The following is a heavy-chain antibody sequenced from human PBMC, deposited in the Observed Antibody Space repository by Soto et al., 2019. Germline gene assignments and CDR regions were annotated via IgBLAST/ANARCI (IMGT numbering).Heavy chain of an antibody. CDR2: IYHSGST. Sequence: SETLSLTCAVSGGSISSGGYSWSWIRQPPGKGLEWIGYIYHSGSTYYNPSLKSRVTISVDRSKHQFSLKPSSVTDADMAVYYCDRVRSTGNGMEVWGQGTTVTVSS. CDR1: GGSISSGGYS. V-gene: IGHV4-30-2*01. CDR3: DRVRSTGNGMEV. J-gene: IGHJ6*02.